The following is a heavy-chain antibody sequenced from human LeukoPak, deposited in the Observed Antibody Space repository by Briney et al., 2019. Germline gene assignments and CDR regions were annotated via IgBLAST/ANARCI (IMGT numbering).Heavy chain of an antibody. Sequence: SETLSLTCTVSGGSISSGGYYWSWIRQHPGKGLEWIGYIYYSGSTYYNPSLKSRVTISVDTSKNQFSLKLSPVTAADTAVYYCAREGVTMVRGHYYGMDVWGQGTTVTVSS. J-gene: IGHJ6*02. CDR2: IYYSGST. D-gene: IGHD3-10*01. CDR1: GGSISSGGYY. V-gene: IGHV4-31*03. CDR3: AREGVTMVRGHYYGMDV.